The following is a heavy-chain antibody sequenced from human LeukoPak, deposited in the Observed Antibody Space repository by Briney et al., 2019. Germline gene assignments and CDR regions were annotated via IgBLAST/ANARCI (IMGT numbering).Heavy chain of an antibody. J-gene: IGHJ4*02. V-gene: IGHV3-43D*04. CDR3: AKDRSYDSYFDY. CDR2: ITWNGGHT. CDR1: GFIFNDYA. Sequence: GGSLRLSCGASGFIFNDYAMHWVRQVPGKGLEWISLITWNGGHTYYADSVKGRFTISRDNIKNSLYLQMNSLRPEDTALYYCAKDRSYDSYFDYWGQGTLVTV. D-gene: IGHD3-3*01.